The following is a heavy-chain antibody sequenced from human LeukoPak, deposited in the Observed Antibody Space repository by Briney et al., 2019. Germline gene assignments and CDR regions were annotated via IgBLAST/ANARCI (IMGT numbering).Heavy chain of an antibody. Sequence: SETLSLTCTVSGGSISSGGYYWSWIRQHPGKGLEWIGYIYYSGSTYYNPSLKSRVTISVDTSKNQFSLKLSSVTAADTAVYYCARAPQTEWELMGGFDYWGQGTLVTVSS. CDR3: ARAPQTEWELMGGFDY. D-gene: IGHD1-26*01. J-gene: IGHJ4*02. CDR2: IYYSGST. V-gene: IGHV4-31*03. CDR1: GGSISSGGYY.